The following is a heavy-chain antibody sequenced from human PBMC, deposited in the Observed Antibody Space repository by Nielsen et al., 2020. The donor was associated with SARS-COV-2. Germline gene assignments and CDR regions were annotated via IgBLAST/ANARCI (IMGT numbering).Heavy chain of an antibody. V-gene: IGHV1-46*01. CDR1: GYIFTSNY. D-gene: IGHD2-15*01. J-gene: IGHJ5*02. CDR2: INPSDGDT. Sequence: VSVKVSCKASGYIFTSNYIHWVRQAPAQGLEWMGIINPSDGDTTYAQRFQGRVTMTRDTSTSTVYMELSSLRSDDTAVYYCAGGWPARLDPWGQGTPVTVSS. CDR3: AGGWPARLDP.